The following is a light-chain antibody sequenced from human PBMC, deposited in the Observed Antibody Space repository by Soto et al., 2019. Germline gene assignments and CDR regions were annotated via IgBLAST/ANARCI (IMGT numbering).Light chain of an antibody. CDR1: QSISIW. CDR2: KAS. Sequence: DIQMTQSPFTLSASVGDRVTITCRASQSISIWLAWHQQKPGKAPKLLIYKASSLESGVPSRFSGSGSGTEFTLTISSLQPDDFSAYYCQQYNSYPWTFGQGTKVEIK. J-gene: IGKJ1*01. V-gene: IGKV1-5*03. CDR3: QQYNSYPWT.